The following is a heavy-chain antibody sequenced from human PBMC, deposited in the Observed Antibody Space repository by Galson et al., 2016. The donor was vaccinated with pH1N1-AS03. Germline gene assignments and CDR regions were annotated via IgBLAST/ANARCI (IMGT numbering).Heavy chain of an antibody. Sequence: SLRLSCAASGFTFSTYSMNWVRQAPGKGLEWLSYISVASTAIYYADSVKGRFTISRDNARNSLYLQMNSLRAEDTAVYYCARGPRRVVGTLLKYFGMDVWGQGTTVTVSS. CDR2: ISVASTAI. V-gene: IGHV3-48*04. CDR1: GFTFSTYS. D-gene: IGHD2-21*02. J-gene: IGHJ6*02. CDR3: ARGPRRVVGTLLKYFGMDV.